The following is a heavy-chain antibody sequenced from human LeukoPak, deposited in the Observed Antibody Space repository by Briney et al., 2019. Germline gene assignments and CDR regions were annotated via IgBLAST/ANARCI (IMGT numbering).Heavy chain of an antibody. Sequence: ASVKVSCKASGYTFTGYYMHWVRQAPGQGLEWMGWINPNSGDTNYAQKFQGRVTMTRDTSISTAYMELSRLRSDDTAVYYCARGSSSWYPDYWGQGTLVTVSS. CDR3: ARGSSSWYPDY. D-gene: IGHD6-13*01. J-gene: IGHJ4*02. CDR2: INPNSGDT. V-gene: IGHV1-2*02. CDR1: GYTFTGYY.